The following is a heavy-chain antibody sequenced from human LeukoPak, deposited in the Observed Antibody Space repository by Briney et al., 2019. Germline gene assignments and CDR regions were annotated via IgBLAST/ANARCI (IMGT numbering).Heavy chain of an antibody. V-gene: IGHV5-51*01. J-gene: IGHJ5*02. CDR3: ARQITFGGVEFDP. Sequence: GESLKISCKGSGYSFTTYWIGWVRQMPGKGLEWMGIIYPGDSDARYGPSFQGQVTISVDKSINTAYLQWSSLKAPDTTMYYCARQITFGGVEFDPWGQGTLVTVSS. CDR1: GYSFTTYW. D-gene: IGHD3-16*01. CDR2: IYPGDSDA.